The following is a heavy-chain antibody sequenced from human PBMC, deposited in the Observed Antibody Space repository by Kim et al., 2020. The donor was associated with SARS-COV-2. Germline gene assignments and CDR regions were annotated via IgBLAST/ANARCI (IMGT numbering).Heavy chain of an antibody. CDR3: RGRHNYYYYYGMDV. V-gene: IGHV4-34*01. J-gene: IGHJ6*02. Sequence: SETLSLTCAVYGGSFSGYYWSWIRQPPGKGLEWIGEINHSGSTNYNPSLKSRVTISIDTSKNQFSLKLSSVTAADTAVYYCRGRHNYYYYYGMDVWGQGTTVTVSS. CDR1: GGSFSGYY. D-gene: IGHD3-10*01. CDR2: INHSGST.